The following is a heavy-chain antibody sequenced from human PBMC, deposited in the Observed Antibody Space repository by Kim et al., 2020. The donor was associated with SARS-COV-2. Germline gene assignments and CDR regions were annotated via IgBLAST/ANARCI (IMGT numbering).Heavy chain of an antibody. J-gene: IGHJ3*01. V-gene: IGHV4-59*13. CDR2: IYHSGNT. Sequence: SETLSLTCTVSGYSISNSYWSWIRQPPGRGLEWIGYIYHSGNTDYNPSVKGRVTISVERSKNQFSLRLSSVTTADTAVYYCASAGDYGDYRAFGLWGQGTMVAVSS. CDR3: ASAGDYGDYRAFGL. D-gene: IGHD4-17*01. CDR1: GYSISNSY.